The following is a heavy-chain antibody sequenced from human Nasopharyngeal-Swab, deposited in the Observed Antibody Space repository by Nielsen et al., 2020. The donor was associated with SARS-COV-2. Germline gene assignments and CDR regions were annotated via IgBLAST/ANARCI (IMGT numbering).Heavy chain of an antibody. CDR3: ARRAGYCSGGSDCYYFDP. CDR1: GFTFSAYS. J-gene: IGHJ4*02. Sequence: GGSLRLSCAASGFTFSAYSMNWVRQAPGKGLEWVSYISSSSNMIYYADSVKGRFTISRDNAKKSLDLQMNSLRDEDTAVYYCARRAGYCSGGSDCYYFDPWGQGTLVTVSP. D-gene: IGHD2-15*01. V-gene: IGHV3-48*02. CDR2: ISSSSNMI.